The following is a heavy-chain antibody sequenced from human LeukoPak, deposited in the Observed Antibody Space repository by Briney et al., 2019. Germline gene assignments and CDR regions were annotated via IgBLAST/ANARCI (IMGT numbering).Heavy chain of an antibody. CDR1: FSAFNKAW. D-gene: IGHD2-15*01. CDR2: IKSRADGGTT. CDR3: STHPTSGF. Sequence: GGSLRLSCAASFSAFNKAWMNWVRQAPGRGLEWVGRIKSRADGGTTDYATPVKDRFTISRDDSENTAFLQMNSLKTEDTAIYYCSTHPTSGFWGQGTLVTVSS. J-gene: IGHJ4*02. V-gene: IGHV3-15*07.